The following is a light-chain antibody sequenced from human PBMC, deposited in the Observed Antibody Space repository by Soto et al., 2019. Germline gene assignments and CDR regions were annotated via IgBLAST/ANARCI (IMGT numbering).Light chain of an antibody. Sequence: QSALTQPASVSGSPGQSITIYCTGTSGDVGGYKFVSWYQQHPGKAPKLMIYEVSNRPSGVSNRFSGSKSGNTASLTISGLQAEDEADYYCSSYTTSTTRIIFGGGTKLTVL. J-gene: IGLJ2*01. CDR1: SGDVGGYKF. CDR3: SSYTTSTTRII. V-gene: IGLV2-14*01. CDR2: EVS.